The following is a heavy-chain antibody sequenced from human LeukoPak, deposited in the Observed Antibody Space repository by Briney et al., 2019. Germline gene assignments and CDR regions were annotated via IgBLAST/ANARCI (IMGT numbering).Heavy chain of an antibody. CDR1: GFTFSSYA. J-gene: IGHJ4*02. CDR2: IRGSGGRT. D-gene: IGHD5-12*01. V-gene: IGHV3-23*01. CDR3: AKEYSGYDLGTGFDY. Sequence: GRSLRLSCAPSGFTFSSYAISWVRQAPGKGREWVSAIRGSGGRTYYAESVKGRFTISRDNSKNTRYLQMNSLRAEDTAVYYCAKEYSGYDLGTGFDYWGQGTLVAVSS.